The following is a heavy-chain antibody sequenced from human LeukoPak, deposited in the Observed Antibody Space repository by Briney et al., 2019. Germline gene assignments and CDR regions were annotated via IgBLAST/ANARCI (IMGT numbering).Heavy chain of an antibody. Sequence: GGSLRLSCAAPGYTVSGNYMSSGRQAPGKGLEWVSVIYSGGNTYYADSVKGRFTISRDNSKNTLYLQMTSLRAEDTAVYYCARAEYYARSGYSYLWGQGTLVTVSS. CDR3: ARAEYYARSGYSYL. CDR2: IYSGGNT. J-gene: IGHJ4*02. V-gene: IGHV3-53*01. CDR1: GYTVSGNY. D-gene: IGHD3-22*01.